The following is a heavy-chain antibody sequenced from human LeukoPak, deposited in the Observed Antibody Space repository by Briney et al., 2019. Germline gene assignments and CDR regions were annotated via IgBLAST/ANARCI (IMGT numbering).Heavy chain of an antibody. D-gene: IGHD4-17*01. J-gene: IGHJ4*02. CDR1: GGSISSSSNH. CDR2: MYYGGIT. Sequence: SETLSLTCTVSGGSISSSSNHWGWIRQPPGKGLEWIGSMYYGGITYYNPSLTSRVTISVDTSKNQCSLKLSSVTAADTAVYYCARPIRSNYGDYPLRYWGQGTLVTVSS. CDR3: ARPIRSNYGDYPLRY. V-gene: IGHV4-39*01.